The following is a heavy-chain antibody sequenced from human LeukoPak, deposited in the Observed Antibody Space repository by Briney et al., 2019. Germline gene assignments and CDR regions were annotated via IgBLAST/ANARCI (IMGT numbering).Heavy chain of an antibody. Sequence: SETLSLTCAVYGGSFNAYFWSWIRQPPGKGLEWIGEITHSGSTKYNTSLKSRVTISLDTSKNQFSLKLSSVTAADTAVYSCARGPIGYYYGLDVWGQGTTVTVSS. D-gene: IGHD3-16*02. J-gene: IGHJ6*02. CDR2: ITHSGST. CDR1: GGSFNAYF. CDR3: ARGPIGYYYGLDV. V-gene: IGHV4-34*01.